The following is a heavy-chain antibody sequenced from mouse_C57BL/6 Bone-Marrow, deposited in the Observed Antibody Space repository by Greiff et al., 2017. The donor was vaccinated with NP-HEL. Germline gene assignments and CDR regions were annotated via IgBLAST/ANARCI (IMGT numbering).Heavy chain of an antibody. J-gene: IGHJ4*01. V-gene: IGHV1-81*01. CDR1: GYTFTSYG. CDR2: IYPRSGNT. CDR3: ARSYYSNSYYYAMDY. Sequence: QVQLKESGAELARPGASVKLSCKASGYTFTSYGISWVKQRTGQGLEWIGEIYPRSGNTYYNEKFKGKATLTADKSSSTAYMELRSLTSEDSAVYFCARSYYSNSYYYAMDYWGQGTSVTVSS. D-gene: IGHD2-5*01.